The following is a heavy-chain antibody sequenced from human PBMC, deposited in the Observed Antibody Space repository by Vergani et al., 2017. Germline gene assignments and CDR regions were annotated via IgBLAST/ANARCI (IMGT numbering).Heavy chain of an antibody. D-gene: IGHD6-13*01. V-gene: IGHV4-61*02. CDR1: GVSMQSGSFY. J-gene: IGHJ6*03. Sequence: QVQLHESGPGLVKPSETLSLICSVSGVSMQSGSFYWTWIRQTAERRLEWMGRVYTSGSTNYNPSLKSRVTMSVDTSKNQFSLKLSSVTAADTAVYYCVRDQQQLATYYYYYYMDVWGKGTTVTVSS. CDR2: VYTSGST. CDR3: VRDQQQLATYYYYYYMDV.